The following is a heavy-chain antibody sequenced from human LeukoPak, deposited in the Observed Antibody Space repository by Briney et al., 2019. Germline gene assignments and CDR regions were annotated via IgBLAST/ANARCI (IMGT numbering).Heavy chain of an antibody. CDR2: IYYSGST. J-gene: IGHJ4*02. CDR3: ARMYYYGSGSYYTLIDY. Sequence: PSETLSLTCTVSGGSVSSGSYYWSWIRQPPGKGLEWIGYIYYSGSTDYNPSLKCRVTISVDTSKNQFSLKLSSVTAADTAVYYCARMYYYGSGSYYTLIDYWGQGTLVTVSS. D-gene: IGHD3-10*01. V-gene: IGHV4-61*01. CDR1: GGSVSSGSYY.